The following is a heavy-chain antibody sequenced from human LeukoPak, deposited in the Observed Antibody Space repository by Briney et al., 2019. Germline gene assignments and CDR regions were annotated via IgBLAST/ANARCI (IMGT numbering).Heavy chain of an antibody. J-gene: IGHJ6*03. Sequence: GASVKVSCKASGYTLTGYYMHWVRQAPGQGLEWMGWIDPNSGGTKYAQNFQGRFTMTRDMSINTAYMELSRLRSDDTAVYYCARDPSHYYYTDVWGKGTTVTVSS. CDR3: ARDPSHYYYTDV. CDR1: GYTLTGYY. V-gene: IGHV1-2*02. CDR2: IDPNSGGT.